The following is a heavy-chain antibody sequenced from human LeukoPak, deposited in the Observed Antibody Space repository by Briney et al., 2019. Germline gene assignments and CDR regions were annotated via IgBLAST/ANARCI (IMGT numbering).Heavy chain of an antibody. CDR3: AKGMGYGGIPYFDY. V-gene: IGHV3-30*18. CDR2: ISYDGSNK. J-gene: IGHJ4*02. Sequence: PGGSLRLSCAASGFTFSSYGMHWVRQAPGKGLEWVAVISYDGSNKYYADSVKGRFTISRDNSKNTLYLQMNSLRAEDTAVYYCAKGMGYGGIPYFDYWGQGTLVTVSS. D-gene: IGHD4-23*01. CDR1: GFTFSSYG.